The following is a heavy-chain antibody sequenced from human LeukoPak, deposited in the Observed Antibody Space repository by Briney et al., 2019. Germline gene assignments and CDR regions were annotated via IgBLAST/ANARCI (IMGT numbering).Heavy chain of an antibody. Sequence: GGSLRLSCAASGFTFDDYAMHWVRQAPGKGLEWVSGISWNSGSIGYADSVKGRFTISRDNSKNTLYLQMNSLRAEDTAVFYCARGGSNHGWYYFDYWGQGTLVTVSS. V-gene: IGHV3-9*01. CDR2: ISWNSGSI. CDR3: ARGGSNHGWYYFDY. D-gene: IGHD4-11*01. J-gene: IGHJ4*02. CDR1: GFTFDDYA.